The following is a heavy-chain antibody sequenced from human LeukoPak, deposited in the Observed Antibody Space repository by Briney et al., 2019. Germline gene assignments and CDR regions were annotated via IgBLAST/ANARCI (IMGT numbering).Heavy chain of an antibody. J-gene: IGHJ4*02. Sequence: ASVKVSCKASGYTFTNYDINWVRQATGQGLEWMGWMNPNSGNTGYAQKFQGRVTITRNTSISTAYMELSSLRSEDTAVYYCARGDIAAAGTGDYWGQGTLVTVSS. V-gene: IGHV1-8*03. CDR3: ARGDIAAAGTGDY. CDR2: MNPNSGNT. D-gene: IGHD6-13*01. CDR1: GYTFTNYD.